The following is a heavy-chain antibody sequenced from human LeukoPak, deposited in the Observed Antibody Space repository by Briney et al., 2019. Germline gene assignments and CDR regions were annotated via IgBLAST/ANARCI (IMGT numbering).Heavy chain of an antibody. CDR2: ISYDGSNK. J-gene: IGHJ6*02. V-gene: IGHV3-30*18. CDR3: AKDLWYCSGGSCLYYYYYYGMDV. D-gene: IGHD2-15*01. CDR1: GFTFSSYG. Sequence: SGGSLRLSCAASGFTFSSYGMHWVRQAPGKGLEWVAVISYDGSNKYYADSVKGRFTISRDNSKNTLYPQMNSLRAEDTAVYYCAKDLWYCSGGSCLYYYYYYGMDVWGQGTTVTVSS.